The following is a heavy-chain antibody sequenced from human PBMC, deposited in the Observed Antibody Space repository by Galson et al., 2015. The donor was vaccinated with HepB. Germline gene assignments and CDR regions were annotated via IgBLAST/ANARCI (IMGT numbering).Heavy chain of an antibody. V-gene: IGHV3-15*01. CDR3: TTGLLGNYVDY. J-gene: IGHJ4*02. Sequence: SLRLSCAASGFTFSNAWMSWVRQAPGKGLEWVGRIKSKTDGGTTDYAAPVKGRFTISRDDSKNTLYLQMNSLKTEDTAVYYCTTGLLGNYVDYWGQGTLVTVSS. CDR2: IKSKTDGGTT. CDR1: GFTFSNAW.